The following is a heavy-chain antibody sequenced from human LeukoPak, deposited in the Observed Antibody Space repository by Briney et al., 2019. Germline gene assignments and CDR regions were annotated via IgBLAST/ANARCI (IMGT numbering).Heavy chain of an antibody. D-gene: IGHD3-22*01. CDR3: ATYSSLNGREFQY. J-gene: IGHJ1*01. V-gene: IGHV3-7*01. CDR2: VKQDGSEK. Sequence: PGGSLRLSCEVSEVTFRNNWTSWVRQAPGKGLEWVANVKQDGSEKYYVESVKGRFTISRDNAKNSLYLQMNSLRVEDTAIYYCATYSSLNGREFQYWGHGTLVSVSS. CDR1: EVTFRNNW.